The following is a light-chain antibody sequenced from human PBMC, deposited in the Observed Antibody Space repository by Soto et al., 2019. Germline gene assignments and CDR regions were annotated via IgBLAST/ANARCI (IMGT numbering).Light chain of an antibody. CDR3: QQYYSYPQT. V-gene: IGKV1-9*01. J-gene: IGKJ1*01. CDR1: QDISSF. CDR2: AAS. Sequence: IQLTQSPSSLSASVGDRVTITCRASQDISSFLAWYQQKPGKAPKLLIYAASTLQSGVPSRFSGSGSGTDFTLTISCLQSEDFATYYCQQYYSYPQTFGQGTKVDI.